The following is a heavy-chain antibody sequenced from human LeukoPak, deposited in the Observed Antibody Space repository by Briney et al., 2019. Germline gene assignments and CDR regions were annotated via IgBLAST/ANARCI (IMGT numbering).Heavy chain of an antibody. CDR3: ARQFGSGWYFDS. CDR2: IHPNSGGT. V-gene: IGHV1-2*02. Sequence: ASVKVTCKASGYTFTDYYMHWVRQAPGQGLEWMGWIHPNSGGTNSAQNFQGRVTMTRDTSISTAYMELSRLKSDDTAVYYCARQFGSGWYFDSWGQGTLVTVSS. CDR1: GYTFTDYY. J-gene: IGHJ4*02. D-gene: IGHD6-19*01.